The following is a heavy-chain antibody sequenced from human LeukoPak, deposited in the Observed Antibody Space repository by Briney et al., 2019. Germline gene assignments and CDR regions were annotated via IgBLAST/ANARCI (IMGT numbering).Heavy chain of an antibody. CDR1: GYTFISYY. D-gene: IGHD3-22*01. Sequence: ASVKVSCKASGYTFISYYMHWVRQAPGQGLEWMGWISAYNGNTHYAQKLQGRVTMTTDTSTSTVYMELRSLRSDDTAVYYCARGSPPRRNYDSRGYYSYYFDYWGQGTLVTVSS. J-gene: IGHJ4*02. CDR3: ARGSPPRRNYDSRGYYSYYFDY. CDR2: ISAYNGNT. V-gene: IGHV1-18*04.